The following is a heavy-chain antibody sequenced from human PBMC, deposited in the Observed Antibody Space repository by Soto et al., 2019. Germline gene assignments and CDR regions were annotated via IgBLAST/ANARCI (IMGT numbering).Heavy chain of an antibody. CDR3: AGGASTEVGATRFDY. D-gene: IGHD1-26*01. CDR2: IYYSGST. CDR1: GGSISSGGYY. Sequence: QVQLQESGPGLVKPSQTLSLTCTVSGGSISSGGYYWSWIRQHPGKGLEWIGYIYYSGSTYYNPSLKSRVTISVDTSKNQFPLKLSSVTAADTAVYYCAGGASTEVGATRFDYWGQGTLVTVSS. V-gene: IGHV4-31*03. J-gene: IGHJ4*02.